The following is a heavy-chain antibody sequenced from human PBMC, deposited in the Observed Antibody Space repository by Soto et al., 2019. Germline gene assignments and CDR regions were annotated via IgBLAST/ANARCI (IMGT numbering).Heavy chain of an antibody. CDR3: AKDLQFSSAAGYDY. Sequence: EVQLLESGGGLVQPGGSLRLSCAASGFTFSSYAMSWVRQAPGKGLEWVSAIRGSGGSTYYAYSVKGRFTISGEDSKNPLYLQMHSMRAEDTAVYYCAKDLQFSSAAGYDYWGQGTLVTVSS. CDR1: GFTFSSYA. V-gene: IGHV3-23*01. J-gene: IGHJ4*02. CDR2: IRGSGGST. D-gene: IGHD6-13*01.